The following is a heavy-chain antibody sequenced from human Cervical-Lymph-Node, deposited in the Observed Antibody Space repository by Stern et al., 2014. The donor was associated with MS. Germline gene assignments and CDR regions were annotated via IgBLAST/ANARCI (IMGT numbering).Heavy chain of an antibody. V-gene: IGHV4-61*02. J-gene: IGHJ6*02. Sequence: QVQLQQSGPGLVKPSQTLFLTCTVSGGSTSSYDYYWSWIRQPAGKGLEWIGRVYNSGSTNYTPSLERRVTISVDTSNNQFSLTLTPVTAADTAVYYCAREKYPNFPYYYHGVDVWGQGTTVTVSS. D-gene: IGHD2/OR15-2a*01. CDR1: GGSTSSYDYY. CDR2: VYNSGST. CDR3: AREKYPNFPYYYHGVDV.